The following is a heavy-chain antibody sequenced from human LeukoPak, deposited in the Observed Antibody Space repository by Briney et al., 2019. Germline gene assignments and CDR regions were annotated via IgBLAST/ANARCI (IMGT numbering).Heavy chain of an antibody. J-gene: IGHJ4*02. V-gene: IGHV3-7*03. CDR2: IKGDGGEK. CDR1: GFTFIDYW. CDR3: ARDRAIAAAGSLY. Sequence: PGGSLRLSCTASGFTFIDYWMSWVRQAPGKGLEGVANIKGDGGEKYYVDYGKGRFTVSRDNAKKSLYLQMNSLRAEDTAVYYCARDRAIAAAGSLYWGQGTLVIVSS. D-gene: IGHD6-13*01.